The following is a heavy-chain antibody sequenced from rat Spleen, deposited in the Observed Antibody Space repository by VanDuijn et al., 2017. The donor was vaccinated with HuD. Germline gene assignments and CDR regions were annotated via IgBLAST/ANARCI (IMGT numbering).Heavy chain of an antibody. V-gene: IGHV5S13*01. CDR3: TRGYVMDA. CDR2: ISTGGTNT. Sequence: EVKLVESGGGLVQPGRSLKLSCAASGFTFTDFFMAWVRQAPTMGLEWVATISTGGTNTYYRGSVKGRFTISRDNAKNTQYLQMDSLRSEDTATYYCTRGYVMDAWGQGASVTVSS. J-gene: IGHJ4*01. CDR1: GFTFTDFF.